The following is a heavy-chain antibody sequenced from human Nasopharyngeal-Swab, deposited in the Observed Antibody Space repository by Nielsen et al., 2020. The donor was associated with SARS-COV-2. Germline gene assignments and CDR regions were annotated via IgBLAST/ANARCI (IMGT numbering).Heavy chain of an antibody. CDR1: GYTFSNYA. CDR3: ARLRLQYSLRSLPNFDY. CDR2: ININTGNP. J-gene: IGHJ4*02. D-gene: IGHD4-11*01. V-gene: IGHV7-4-1*04. Sequence: ASVKVSCKASGYTFSNYAMNWVRQAPGQGPEWMGWININTGNPTYAQGFTGRFVFSLDTSVSMAYLQISSLKAEDTAVYYCARLRLQYSLRSLPNFDYWGQGTLVTVSS.